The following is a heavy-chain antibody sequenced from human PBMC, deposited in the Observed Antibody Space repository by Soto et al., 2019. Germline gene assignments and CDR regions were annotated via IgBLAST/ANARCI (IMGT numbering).Heavy chain of an antibody. J-gene: IGHJ4*02. CDR2: ISANHGIA. CDR1: GGTFSSYT. V-gene: IGHV1-69*04. CDR3: ARDRQQLASTMYDY. Sequence: SVKVSCKASGGTFSSYTISWVRQAPGQGLEWMGRISANHGIANYAQKFQGRVTITTDTSTSTAYMELRSLRSDDTAVYYCARDRQQLASTMYDYWGQGTLVTVSS. D-gene: IGHD6-13*01.